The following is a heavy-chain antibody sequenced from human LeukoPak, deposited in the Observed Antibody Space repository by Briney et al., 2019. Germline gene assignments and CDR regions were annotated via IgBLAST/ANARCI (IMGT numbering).Heavy chain of an antibody. V-gene: IGHV4-30-4*01. D-gene: IGHD3-3*01. CDR3: ARGVVPGDLYNWFDP. CDR2: IYYSGST. CDR1: GGSISNSEYY. J-gene: IGHJ5*02. Sequence: SQTLSLTCSVSGGSISNSEYYWSWIRQFPGKGLEWIGYIYYSGSTYYNPSLKSRLTISLDTSKNQFSLKMSSVTAADTAIYYCARGVVPGDLYNWFDPWGQGTLVTVSS.